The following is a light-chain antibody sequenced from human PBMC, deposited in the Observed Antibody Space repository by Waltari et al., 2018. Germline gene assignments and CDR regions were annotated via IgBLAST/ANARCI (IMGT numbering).Light chain of an antibody. V-gene: IGLV3-21*04. CDR2: YDS. CDR3: LVWHSTSDHHGV. Sequence: SYVVTQSPSVSVAPGETARITCGGDNFGSTSVPWYQQRPGQAPVLVISYDSDRPSGIPERFSGSNSGNTATLTISWVEAEDEADYYCLVWHSTSDHHGVFGGGTKLTVL. CDR1: NFGSTS. J-gene: IGLJ2*01.